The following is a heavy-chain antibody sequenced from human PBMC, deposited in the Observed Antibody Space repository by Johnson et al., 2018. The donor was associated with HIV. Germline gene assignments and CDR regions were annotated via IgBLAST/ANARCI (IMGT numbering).Heavy chain of an antibody. CDR2: ISGSGGST. Sequence: KGLEWVSAISGSGGSTYYADSVKGRFTISRDNSKNTLYLQMNSLRAEDTAVYYCARGHSSSSDAFDIWGQGTMVTVSS. CDR3: ARGHSSSSDAFDI. D-gene: IGHD6-6*01. V-gene: IGHV3-23*01. J-gene: IGHJ3*02.